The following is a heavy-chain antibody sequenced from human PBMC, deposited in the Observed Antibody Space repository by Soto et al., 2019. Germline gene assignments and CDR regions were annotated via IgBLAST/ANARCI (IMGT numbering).Heavy chain of an antibody. CDR1: GYTFTSYD. CDR2: MNPNSGNT. D-gene: IGHD2-15*01. V-gene: IGHV1-8*01. CDR3: ARGRRILSSPGQYYDMDV. J-gene: IGHJ6*03. Sequence: GASVKVSCKASGYTFTSYDINWVRQATGQGLEWMGWMNPNSGNTGYAQKFQGRVTMTRNTSISTAYMELSSLRSEDTAVYYCARGRRILSSPGQYYDMDVWGKGTTVNVSS.